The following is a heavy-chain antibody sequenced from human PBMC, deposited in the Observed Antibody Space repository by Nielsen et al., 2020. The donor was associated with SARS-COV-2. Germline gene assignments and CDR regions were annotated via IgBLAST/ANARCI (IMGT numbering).Heavy chain of an antibody. CDR1: GYTFTSYG. V-gene: IGHV1-18*01. J-gene: IGHJ4*02. CDR2: ISAYNGNT. Sequence: ASVKVSCKASGYTFTSYGISWVRQAPGQGLEWMGWISAYNGNTNYAQKLQGRVTMTTDTSTSTAYMELSSLRSEDTAVYYCARDVKKQLVPLEEWGQGTLVTVSS. CDR3: ARDVKKQLVPLEE. D-gene: IGHD6-6*01.